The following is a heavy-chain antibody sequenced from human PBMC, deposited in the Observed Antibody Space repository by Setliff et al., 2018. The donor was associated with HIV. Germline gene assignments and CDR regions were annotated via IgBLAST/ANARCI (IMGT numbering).Heavy chain of an antibody. D-gene: IGHD1-26*01. CDR3: ARGARLLAAYSDRWDYFYMAV. CDR2: INHSGST. V-gene: IGHV4-34*01. J-gene: IGHJ6*03. CDR1: GGSFTDYY. Sequence: SETLSLTCAAFGGSFTDYYWIWIRQPPGKGLEWIGEINHSGSTHYNPSLKSRFIISVDTSKNQFSLKVNSMTAADTAVYYCARGARLLAAYSDRWDYFYMAVWGKGTTVTV.